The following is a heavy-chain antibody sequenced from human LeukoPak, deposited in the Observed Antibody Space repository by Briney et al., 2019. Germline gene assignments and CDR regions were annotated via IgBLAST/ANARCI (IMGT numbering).Heavy chain of an antibody. CDR1: GFTFSSYS. J-gene: IGHJ4*02. CDR2: ISSSSSCI. V-gene: IGHV3-21*01. D-gene: IGHD6-13*01. Sequence: GGSLRLSCAASGFTFSSYSMNWVRQAPGKGLEWASSISSSSSCIYYADSVKGRFTISRDNAKNSLYLQMNSLRAEDTAVYYCARYPGIAAAGYWGQGTLVTVSS. CDR3: ARYPGIAAAGY.